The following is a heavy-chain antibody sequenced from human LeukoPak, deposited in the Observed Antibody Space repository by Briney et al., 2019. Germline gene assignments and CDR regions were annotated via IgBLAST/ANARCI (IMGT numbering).Heavy chain of an antibody. J-gene: IGHJ5*02. V-gene: IGHV3-23*01. CDR1: GFSFSSYS. Sequence: GGSLRLSCAASGFSFSSYSMSWVRQAPGKGPEWVSSIGGSGGGTDYADSVKGRFNISRDNSKKMLYLQMNSLRVEDTAVYYCAKDIRVHYFDPRGYLFDPWGQGTLINVSS. D-gene: IGHD3-22*01. CDR3: AKDIRVHYFDPRGYLFDP. CDR2: IGGSGGGT.